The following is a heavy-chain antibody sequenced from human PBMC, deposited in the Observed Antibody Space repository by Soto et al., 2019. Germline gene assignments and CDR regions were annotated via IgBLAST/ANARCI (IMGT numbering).Heavy chain of an antibody. CDR3: ARDLKEYCSDGKCNWFDP. CDR1: GGSFSGYY. Sequence: PSETLSLTCAVYGGSFSGYYWSWIRQPPGKGLEWIGEINHSGSTNYNPSLKSRVTISFDASKNEISLQVRSATAADAAVYYCARDLKEYCSDGKCNWFDPWGQGTLVTVYS. D-gene: IGHD2-15*01. CDR2: INHSGST. J-gene: IGHJ5*02. V-gene: IGHV4-34*01.